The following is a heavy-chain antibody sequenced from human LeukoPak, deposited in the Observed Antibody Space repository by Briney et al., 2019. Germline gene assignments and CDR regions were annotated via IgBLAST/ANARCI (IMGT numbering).Heavy chain of an antibody. Sequence: PSETLSLTCTVSGGSISSSSYYWGWIRQPPGKGLEWIGSIYYSGSTYYNPSLKSRVTISVDTSKNQFSLKLSSVTAADTAVYYCARRAAAGTPHYYGMDVWGQGTTVTVSS. V-gene: IGHV4-39*01. D-gene: IGHD6-13*01. CDR2: IYYSGST. CDR1: GGSISSSSYY. CDR3: ARRAAAGTPHYYGMDV. J-gene: IGHJ6*02.